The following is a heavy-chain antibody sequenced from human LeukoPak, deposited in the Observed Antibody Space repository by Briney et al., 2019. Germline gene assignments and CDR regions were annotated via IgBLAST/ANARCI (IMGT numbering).Heavy chain of an antibody. Sequence: GGSLRLSCAASGFIFSSYTMNWVRQAPGKGLEWVSFISSTGSTLYYADSVKGRFTISRDNSKNTLYLQMNSLRAEDTAVYYCARAPYGSGSYYIYYYGMDVWGQGTTVTVSS. J-gene: IGHJ6*02. D-gene: IGHD3-10*01. CDR2: ISSTGSTL. CDR3: ARAPYGSGSYYIYYYGMDV. V-gene: IGHV3-48*01. CDR1: GFIFSSYT.